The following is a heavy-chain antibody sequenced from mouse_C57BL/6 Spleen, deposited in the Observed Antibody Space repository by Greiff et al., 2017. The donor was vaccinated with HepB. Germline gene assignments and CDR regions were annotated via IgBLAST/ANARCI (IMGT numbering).Heavy chain of an antibody. V-gene: IGHV1-82*01. CDR2: IYPGDGDT. Sequence: QVQLQQSGPELVKPGASVKISCKASGYEFSSSWMNWVKQRPGKGLEWIGRIYPGDGDTNYNGKFKGKATLTADKSSSTAYMQLSSLTSEDAAVYFCAKNYDGIVDYWGQGTTLTVSS. J-gene: IGHJ2*01. D-gene: IGHD2-4*01. CDR3: AKNYDGIVDY. CDR1: GYEFSSSW.